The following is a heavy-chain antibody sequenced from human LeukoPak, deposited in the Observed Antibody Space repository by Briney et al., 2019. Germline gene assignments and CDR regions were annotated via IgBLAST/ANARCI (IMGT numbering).Heavy chain of an antibody. Sequence: GGSLRLSCAASGFTFSTFAMIWVRQPPGKGLEWVSSIFPSGGEIHYADSVRGRFTISRDNSKSILSLQMNSLRAEDTAVYYCARDSGRVAPNYMDVWGKGTTVTVSS. CDR3: ARDSGRVAPNYMDV. V-gene: IGHV3-23*01. CDR2: IFPSGGEI. D-gene: IGHD3-3*01. CDR1: GFTFSTFA. J-gene: IGHJ6*03.